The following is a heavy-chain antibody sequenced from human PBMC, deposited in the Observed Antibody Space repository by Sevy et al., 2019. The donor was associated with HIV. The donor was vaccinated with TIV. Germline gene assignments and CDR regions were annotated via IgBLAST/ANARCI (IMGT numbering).Heavy chain of an antibody. CDR2: ISYDGRNTK. Sequence: GGSLRLSCVGSGFSFSDHRMHWVRQAPGKGLEWMAVISYDGRNTKYKPDSVKGRITISSDNSKNKLYLQMNSLGAEDTALYYCARDRGEILSSAFDYWGQGTLVTVSS. D-gene: IGHD3-16*01. V-gene: IGHV3-30*03. CDR3: ARDRGEILSSAFDY. J-gene: IGHJ4*02. CDR1: GFSFSDHR.